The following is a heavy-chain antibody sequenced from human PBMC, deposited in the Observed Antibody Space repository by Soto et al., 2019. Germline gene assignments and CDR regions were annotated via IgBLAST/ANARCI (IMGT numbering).Heavy chain of an antibody. CDR2: VYPGDSDT. J-gene: IGHJ4*02. CDR1: GYIFIDYW. D-gene: IGHD2-15*01. V-gene: IGHV5-51*01. Sequence: RGESLKISCKASGYIFIDYWIGWVRQMPGKGLGWMGIVYPGDSDTRYSPSFQGQVTISADRSTGTAFLQWRSLKASDTALYYCARPPLPGYSIHFNSWGQGTLVTVSS. CDR3: ARPPLPGYSIHFNS.